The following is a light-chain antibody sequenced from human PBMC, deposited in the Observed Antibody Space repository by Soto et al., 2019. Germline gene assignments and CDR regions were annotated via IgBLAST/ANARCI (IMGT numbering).Light chain of an antibody. CDR1: SSDVGGYNY. V-gene: IGLV2-14*01. J-gene: IGLJ2*01. CDR2: EVS. Sequence: QSVLTQPASVSGSPGQSITISCTGTSSDVGGYNYVSWYQQHPGKAPKLMIYEVSHRPSGVSDRFSGSKSGNTASLTISGLQADDEADYYCSSYTTSSTLVVFGGGTKLTVL. CDR3: SSYTTSSTLVV.